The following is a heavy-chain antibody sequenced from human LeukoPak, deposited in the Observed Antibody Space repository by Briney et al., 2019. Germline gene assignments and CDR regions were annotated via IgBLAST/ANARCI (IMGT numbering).Heavy chain of an antibody. CDR3: AVMVYAENWFDP. CDR2: ISAYNGNT. Sequence: ASVKVSCKASGYIFTSYGISWVRQAPGQGLEWMGWISAYNGNTNYAQKLQGRVTMTTDTSTSTAYMELRSLRSDDTAVYYCAVMVYAENWFDPWGQGSLVTVSS. V-gene: IGHV1-18*01. J-gene: IGHJ5*02. CDR1: GYIFTSYG. D-gene: IGHD2-8*01.